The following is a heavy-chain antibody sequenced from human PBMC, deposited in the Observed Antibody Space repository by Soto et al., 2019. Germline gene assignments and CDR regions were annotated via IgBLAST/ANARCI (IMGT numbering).Heavy chain of an antibody. V-gene: IGHV4-4*07. D-gene: IGHD6-13*01. CDR3: ARDQGVPAAGITWFDP. CDR1: GASMNSYH. J-gene: IGHJ5*02. Sequence: QVQLQASGPGLVKPSETLSLTCTVSGASMNSYHWSWIRQPAGKGLEWIGHIHSSGSTNYNPSLKSRVTMSVDTSKNQFSLRLMSLTAADTAVYYCARDQGVPAAGITWFDPWGQGSLVTVSS. CDR2: IHSSGST.